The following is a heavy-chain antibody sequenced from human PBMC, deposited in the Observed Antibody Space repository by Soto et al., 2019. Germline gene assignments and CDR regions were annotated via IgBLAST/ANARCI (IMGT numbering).Heavy chain of an antibody. CDR3: ARALYYDSTHFDY. Sequence: PGGSLRLSWAASGFTFSSYSMNWVRQAPGKGLEWVSYISSSSSTIYYADSVKGRFTISRDNAKNSLYLQMNSLRDEDTAVYYCARALYYDSTHFDYWGQGTLVTVSS. J-gene: IGHJ4*02. CDR1: GFTFSSYS. V-gene: IGHV3-48*02. CDR2: ISSSSSTI. D-gene: IGHD3-22*01.